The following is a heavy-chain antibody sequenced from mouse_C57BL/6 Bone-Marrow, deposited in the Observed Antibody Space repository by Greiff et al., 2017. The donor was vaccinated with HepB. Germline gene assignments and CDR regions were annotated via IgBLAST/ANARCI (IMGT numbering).Heavy chain of an antibody. J-gene: IGHJ3*01. CDR2: ISNGGGST. CDR1: GFTFSDYY. Sequence: EVMLVESGGGLVQPGGSLKLSCAASGFTFSDYYMYWVRQTPEKRLEWVAYISNGGGSTYYPDTVKGRFTISRDNAKNTLYLQMSRLKSEDTAMYYCARPITTVTGFAYWGQGTLVTVSA. V-gene: IGHV5-12*01. D-gene: IGHD1-1*01. CDR3: ARPITTVTGFAY.